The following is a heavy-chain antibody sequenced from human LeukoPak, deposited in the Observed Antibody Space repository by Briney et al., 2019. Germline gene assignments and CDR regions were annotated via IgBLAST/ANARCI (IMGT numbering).Heavy chain of an antibody. CDR2: INHSGST. Sequence: SETLSLTCTVSGGSISSYYWSWIRQPPGKGLEWIGEINHSGSTNYNPSLKSRVTISVDTSKNQFSLKLSSVTAADTAVYYCARGPRITIFGVVKGYYYGMDVWGQGTTVTVSS. D-gene: IGHD3-3*01. CDR1: GGSISSYY. V-gene: IGHV4-34*01. CDR3: ARGPRITIFGVVKGYYYGMDV. J-gene: IGHJ6*02.